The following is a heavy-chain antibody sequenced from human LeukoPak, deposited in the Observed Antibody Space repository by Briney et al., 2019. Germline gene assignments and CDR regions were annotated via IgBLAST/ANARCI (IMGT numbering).Heavy chain of an antibody. Sequence: GGSLRLSCAASGFSFSDYWMSWVRQAPGKGLEWVANIKKDGSEKHYVDSVKGRFTISRDNAKNSLYLQMNSLRAEDTAVYFCARVGALSSSWLLYWGQGTLVTVSS. J-gene: IGHJ4*02. CDR3: ARVGALSSSWLLY. V-gene: IGHV3-7*01. CDR2: IKKDGSEK. D-gene: IGHD6-13*01. CDR1: GFSFSDYW.